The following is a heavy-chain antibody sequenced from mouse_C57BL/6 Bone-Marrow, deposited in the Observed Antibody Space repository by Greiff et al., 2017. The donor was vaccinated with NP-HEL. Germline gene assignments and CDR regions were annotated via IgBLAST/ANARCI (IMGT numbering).Heavy chain of an antibody. V-gene: IGHV1-15*01. D-gene: IGHD2-1*01. CDR3: TRGNYPS. Sequence: VQLQESGAELVRPGASVTLSCKASGYTFTDYEMHWVKQTPVHGLEWIGAIDPETGGTAYNQKFQGKAILTADTSSSTAYMELRSLTSEDSAVYYCTRGNYPSWGQGTLVTVSA. J-gene: IGHJ3*01. CDR1: GYTFTDYE. CDR2: IDPETGGT.